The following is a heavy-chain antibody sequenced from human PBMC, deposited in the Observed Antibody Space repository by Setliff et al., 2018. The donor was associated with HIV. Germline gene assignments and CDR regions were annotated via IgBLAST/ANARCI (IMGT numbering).Heavy chain of an antibody. CDR1: DYTFTNYG. CDR3: ARASGGNSVENGFDI. D-gene: IGHD1-26*01. CDR2: ISNYNGNT. Sequence: ASVKVSCKTSDYTFTNYGIYWVRQAPGQGLEWMGWISNYNGNTNYAQKFHGRVTMTTDTSTRTAYMEMRGLTYDDTAVYCCARASGGNSVENGFDIWGQGTMVTVS. V-gene: IGHV1-18*01. J-gene: IGHJ3*02.